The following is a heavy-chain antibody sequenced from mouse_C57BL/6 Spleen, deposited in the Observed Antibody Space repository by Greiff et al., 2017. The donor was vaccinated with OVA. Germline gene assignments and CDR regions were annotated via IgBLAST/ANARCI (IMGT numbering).Heavy chain of an antibody. Sequence: EVKVEESGEGLVKPGGSLKLSCAASGFTFSSYAMSWVRQTPEKRLEWVAYISSGGDYIYYADTVKGRFTISRDNARNTLYLQMSSLKSEDTAMYYCTRAFYDGYYGDYWGQGTTLTVSS. CDR3: TRAFYDGYYGDY. CDR1: GFTFSSYA. J-gene: IGHJ2*01. V-gene: IGHV5-9-1*02. D-gene: IGHD2-3*01. CDR2: ISSGGDYI.